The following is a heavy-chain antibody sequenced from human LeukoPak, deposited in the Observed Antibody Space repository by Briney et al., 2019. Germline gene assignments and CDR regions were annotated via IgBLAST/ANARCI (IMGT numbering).Heavy chain of an antibody. J-gene: IGHJ4*02. CDR1: GYTFTDYY. CDR3: ARANALYCSSTSCLFDY. D-gene: IGHD2-2*01. CDR2: INPNSGGT. V-gene: IGHV1-2*02. Sequence: ASVKVSCKASGYTFTDYYIHWVRQAPGQGLEWMAWINPNSGGTYYSQNFHDRITLTRDTSISTAYMELSRLRSDDTAIYYCARANALYCSSTSCLFDYWGQGTLVTVSS.